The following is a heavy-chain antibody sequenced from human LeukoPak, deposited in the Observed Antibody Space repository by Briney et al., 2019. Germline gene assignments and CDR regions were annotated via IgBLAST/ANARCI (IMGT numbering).Heavy chain of an antibody. V-gene: IGHV3-21*01. Sequence: GGSLRLSCAASGFTFSSYSMNWVRLAPGKGLEWVSSISSSSSYIYYADSVKGRFTISRDNAKNSLYLQMNSLRAEDTAVYYCARDPGPLWFGELLYVYYGMDVWGQGTTVTVSS. J-gene: IGHJ6*02. CDR3: ARDPGPLWFGELLYVYYGMDV. CDR2: ISSSSSYI. CDR1: GFTFSSYS. D-gene: IGHD3-10*01.